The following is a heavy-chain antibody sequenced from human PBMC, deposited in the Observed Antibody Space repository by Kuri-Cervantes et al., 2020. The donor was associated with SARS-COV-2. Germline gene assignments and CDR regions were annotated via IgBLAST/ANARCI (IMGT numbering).Heavy chain of an antibody. D-gene: IGHD6-6*01. V-gene: IGHV4-34*01. J-gene: IGHJ6*02. CDR2: INHSGST. CDR1: GGSFSGYY. Sequence: SETLSLTCAVYGGSFSGYYWSWIRQPPGKGLEWIGEINHSGSTNYNPSLKSRVTISVDTSKNQFSLRLSSVTAADTAVYYCARVIAARPHYYYYYGMDVWGQGTTVTVSS. CDR3: ARVIAARPHYYYYYGMDV.